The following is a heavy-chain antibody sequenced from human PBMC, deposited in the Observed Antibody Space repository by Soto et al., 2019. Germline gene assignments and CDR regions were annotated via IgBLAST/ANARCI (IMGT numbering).Heavy chain of an antibody. CDR1: GFTVSSNY. D-gene: IGHD2-2*01. CDR2: IYSGGST. Sequence: PGGSLRLSCAASGFTVSSNYMSWVRQAPGKGLEWVSVIYSGGSTYYADSVKGRFTISRDNSKNTLYLQMNSLRAEDTAVYYCARAIVPAATITGYFDYWGQGTLVTSPQ. CDR3: ARAIVPAATITGYFDY. J-gene: IGHJ4*02. V-gene: IGHV3-66*01.